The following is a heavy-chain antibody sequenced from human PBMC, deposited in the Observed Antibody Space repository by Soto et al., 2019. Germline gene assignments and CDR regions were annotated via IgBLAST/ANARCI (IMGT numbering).Heavy chain of an antibody. V-gene: IGHV1-58*01. CDR2: IVVGSGTT. D-gene: IGHD6-13*01. CDR3: AATLIAAVGTGHYYGMDV. CDR1: GFTFTNSA. J-gene: IGHJ6*02. Sequence: SVKVSCKASGFTFTNSAVQWVRQARGQRLAWIGWIVVGSGTTKYAQKFQERVTITRDMSTSTAYMDLSSLRSEDTAVYYCAATLIAAVGTGHYYGMDVWGQGTTVTVSS.